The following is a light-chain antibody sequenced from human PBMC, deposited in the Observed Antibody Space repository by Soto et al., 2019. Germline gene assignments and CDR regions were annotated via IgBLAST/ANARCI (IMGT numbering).Light chain of an antibody. CDR2: AAS. CDR1: QDIRND. Sequence: AIQMTQSPSSLSASVGDRVTISCRASQDIRNDLGWYQEKPGQAPKLLIYAASNLQSGVPSRFSGSGSATDFTLTISILQPEDFATYYCLQDYGYPWTFGQGTKVEI. CDR3: LQDYGYPWT. V-gene: IGKV1-6*01. J-gene: IGKJ1*01.